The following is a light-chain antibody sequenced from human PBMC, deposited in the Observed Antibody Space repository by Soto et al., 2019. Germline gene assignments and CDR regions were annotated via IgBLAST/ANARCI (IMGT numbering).Light chain of an antibody. CDR1: QSVLYSSNNKNY. V-gene: IGKV4-1*01. Sequence: DIVMTQSPDSLAVSLGERATINCKSSQSVLYSSNNKNYLAWYQQKAGQPLKLLIYWASTRESGVPDRFSGSGSETDFTLTISSLQAEDVAVYYCQQYYSTPDTFGQGTKLEIK. J-gene: IGKJ2*01. CDR2: WAS. CDR3: QQYYSTPDT.